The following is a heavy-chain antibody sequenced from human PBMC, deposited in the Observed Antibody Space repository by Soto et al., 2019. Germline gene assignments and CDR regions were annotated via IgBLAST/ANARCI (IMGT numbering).Heavy chain of an antibody. CDR3: ATQEVGGSYVYTFDP. J-gene: IGHJ5*02. Sequence: LETLSHTCTVSGGSSSSSSYYWGWIRQPPGKGLEWIGSIYYSGSTYYNPSLKSRVTISVDTSKNHFSLKLSSVTAADTAVYYCATQEVGGSYVYTFDPWGQGTLVTVSS. CDR1: GGSSSSSSYY. V-gene: IGHV4-39*02. D-gene: IGHD1-26*01. CDR2: IYYSGST.